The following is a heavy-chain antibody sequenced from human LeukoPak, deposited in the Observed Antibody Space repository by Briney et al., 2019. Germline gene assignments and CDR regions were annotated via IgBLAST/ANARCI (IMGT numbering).Heavy chain of an antibody. CDR3: ARTLRYCSGGSCYDYFDY. D-gene: IGHD2-15*01. CDR1: GFTFSDYY. Sequence: GGSLRLSCAASGFTFSDYYTSWIRQAPGKGLEWVSYISSSGSTIYYADSVKGRFTISRDNAKNSLYLQMNSLRAEDTAVYYCARTLRYCSGGSCYDYFDYWGQGTLVTVSS. J-gene: IGHJ4*02. V-gene: IGHV3-11*01. CDR2: ISSSGSTI.